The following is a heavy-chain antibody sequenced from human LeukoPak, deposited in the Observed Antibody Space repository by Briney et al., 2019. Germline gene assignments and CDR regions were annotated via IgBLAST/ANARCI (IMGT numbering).Heavy chain of an antibody. CDR2: INPNSGGT. CDR3: ARSHDYGDSEDY. J-gene: IGHJ4*02. CDR1: GYTFSSYY. D-gene: IGHD4-17*01. V-gene: IGHV1-2*02. Sequence: ASVKVSCKASGYTFSSYYVHWVRQAPGQGLEWMGWINPNSGGTNYAQKFQGRVTMTRDTSISTAYMELSRLRSDDTAVYYCARSHDYGDSEDYWGQGTLVTVSS.